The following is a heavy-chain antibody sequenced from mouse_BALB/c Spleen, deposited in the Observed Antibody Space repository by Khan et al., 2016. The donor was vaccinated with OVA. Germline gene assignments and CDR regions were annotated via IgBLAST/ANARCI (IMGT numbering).Heavy chain of an antibody. Sequence: QVQLKQSGPGLVAPSQSLSITCTVSGFSLTDYGINWVRQPPGKGLEWLGMIWGDGSTDYNSALTSRLSISKDNSKSQVFLKMNSLQTDDSARYYCARELRLGGFAYWGQGTLVTVSA. V-gene: IGHV2-6-7*01. CDR3: ARELRLGGFAY. CDR1: GFSLTDYG. CDR2: IWGDGST. D-gene: IGHD1-2*01. J-gene: IGHJ3*01.